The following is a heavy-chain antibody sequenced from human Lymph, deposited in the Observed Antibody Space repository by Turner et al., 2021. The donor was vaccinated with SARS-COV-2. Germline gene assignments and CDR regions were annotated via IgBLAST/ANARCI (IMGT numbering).Heavy chain of an antibody. CDR2: MNTNSGNT. D-gene: IGHD3-9*01. CDR1: GNTFTSYD. V-gene: IGHV1-8*01. J-gene: IGHJ5*02. CDR3: ARAAQLTVWFDP. Sequence: QVQLVQSGAEVKKPGASVKFSCKASGNTFTSYDINWVRQANGQGLEWMGWMNTNSGNTGDEQKFQGRVTMTRNNYISTAYMELSSLRSEDTAVYYCARAAQLTVWFDPWGQGTLVTVSS.